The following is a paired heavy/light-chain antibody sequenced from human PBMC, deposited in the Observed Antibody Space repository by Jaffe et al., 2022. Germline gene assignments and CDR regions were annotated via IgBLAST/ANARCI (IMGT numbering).Heavy chain of an antibody. Sequence: EVQLVESGGGLVQPGRSLRLSCAASGFTFDDYAMHWVRQAPGKGLEWVSGISWNSGSIGYADSVKGRFTISRDNAKNSLYLQMNSLRAEDTALYYCAKVSVVAANEPYWYFDLWGRGTLVTVSS. D-gene: IGHD2-15*01. CDR2: ISWNSGSI. V-gene: IGHV3-9*01. CDR3: AKVSVVAANEPYWYFDL. J-gene: IGHJ2*01. CDR1: GFTFDDYA.
Light chain of an antibody. J-gene: IGKJ3*01. CDR2: DAS. V-gene: IGKV3-11*01. Sequence: EIVLTQSPATLSLSPGERATLSCRASQSVSSYLAWYQQKPGQAPRLLIYDASNRATGIPARFSGSGSGTDFTLTISSLEPEDFAVYYCQQRSNWFTFGPGTKVDIK. CDR3: QQRSNWFT. CDR1: QSVSSY.